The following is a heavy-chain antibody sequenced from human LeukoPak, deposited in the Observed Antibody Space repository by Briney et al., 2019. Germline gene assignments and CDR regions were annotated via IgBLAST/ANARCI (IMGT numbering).Heavy chain of an antibody. J-gene: IGHJ6*02. CDR2: INPNSGGT. D-gene: IGHD6-13*01. Sequence: ASVKVSSKASGYTFTGYYMHWVRQAPGQGLEWMGWINPNSGGTNYAQKFQGRVTMTRDTSISTAYMELSRLRSDDTAVYYCARASSWYYYGMDVWGQGTTVTVSS. CDR1: GYTFTGYY. CDR3: ARASSWYYYGMDV. V-gene: IGHV1-2*02.